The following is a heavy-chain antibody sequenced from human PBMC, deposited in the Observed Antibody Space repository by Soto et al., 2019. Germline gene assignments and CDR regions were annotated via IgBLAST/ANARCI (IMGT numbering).Heavy chain of an antibody. V-gene: IGHV4-30-2*01. Sequence: SETLSLTCAFSGCSISSGGYSLSWIRQPPGKGLEWIGYIYHSGSTYYNPSLKSRVTISVDRSKNQFSLKLSSVTAADTAVYYCAREYCSSASCYGPDFWGQGTLVTVSS. J-gene: IGHJ4*02. CDR3: AREYCSSASCYGPDF. D-gene: IGHD2-2*01. CDR1: GCSISSGGYS. CDR2: IYHSGST.